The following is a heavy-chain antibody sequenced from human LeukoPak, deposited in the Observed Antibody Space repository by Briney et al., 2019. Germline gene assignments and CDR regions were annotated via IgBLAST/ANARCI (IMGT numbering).Heavy chain of an antibody. Sequence: SETLSLTCAVYGGSFSGYYWSWIRQPPGKGLEWIGEINHSGSTNYNPSLKSRVTISVDTSKNQFSLKLNSVTAADTAVYYCARASGRWFDPWGQGILVTVSS. CDR3: ARASGRWFDP. J-gene: IGHJ5*02. CDR1: GGSFSGYY. D-gene: IGHD1-26*01. V-gene: IGHV4-34*01. CDR2: INHSGST.